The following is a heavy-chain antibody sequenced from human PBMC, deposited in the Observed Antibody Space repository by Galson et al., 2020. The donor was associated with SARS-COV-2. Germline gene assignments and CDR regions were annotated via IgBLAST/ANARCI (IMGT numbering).Heavy chain of an antibody. V-gene: IGHV3-74*01. D-gene: IGHD3-22*01. J-gene: IGHJ4*02. Sequence: GGSLRISCAASGFSFSDYWMHWVRQAPGKGLVWVSRINTYGNSTNYADSVRGRFTVSRDNAKNMLYLQMNSLRAEDTAVYYCVRHSSGDYWGQGTLVTVSS. CDR1: GFSFSDYW. CDR3: VRHSSGDY. CDR2: INTYGNST.